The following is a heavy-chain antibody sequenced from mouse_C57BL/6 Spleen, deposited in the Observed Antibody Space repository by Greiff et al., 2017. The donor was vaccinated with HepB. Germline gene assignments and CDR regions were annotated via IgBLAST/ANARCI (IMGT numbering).Heavy chain of an antibody. CDR1: GYTFTDYY. V-gene: IGHV1-26*01. CDR2: INPNNGGT. CDR3: ARRGDYGYWYVDV. D-gene: IGHD2-4*01. Sequence: EVQLQQSGPELVKPGASVKISCKASGYTFTDYYMNWVKQSHGKSLEWIGDINPNNGGTSYNQKFKGKATLTVDKPSSTAYMELRSLTSEDSAVYYGARRGDYGYWYVDVWGTGTTVTVSS. J-gene: IGHJ1*03.